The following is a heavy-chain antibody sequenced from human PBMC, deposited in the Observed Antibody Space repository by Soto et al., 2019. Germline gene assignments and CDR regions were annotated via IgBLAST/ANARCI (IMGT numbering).Heavy chain of an antibody. V-gene: IGHV4-59*01. CDR2: IFSSGST. D-gene: IGHD3-3*01. CDR1: GGSIRRYC. Sequence: SETLSLTCTVTGGSIRRYCWSWIREAPGRGLEWMGNIFSSGSTNYNPSLKSRVAISGDWSKNQVSLKLKAVTTADTAVYYCAREYYDFWSVTYSYYGLDVWGQGATVT. CDR3: AREYYDFWSVTYSYYGLDV. J-gene: IGHJ6*02.